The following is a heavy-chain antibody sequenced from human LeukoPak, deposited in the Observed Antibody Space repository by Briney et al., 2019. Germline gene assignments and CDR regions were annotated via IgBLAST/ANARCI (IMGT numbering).Heavy chain of an antibody. CDR2: ISSSGGTI. J-gene: IGHJ2*01. CDR1: GFTFSDYY. CDR3: ARVKHDYDWYWYFDL. Sequence: GGSLRLSCAASGFTFSDYYMSWIRQAPGKGLEWVSYISSSGGTIYYADSVKGRFTISRDNAKNSLYLQMNSLRAEDTAVYYCARVKHDYDWYWYFDLWGRGTLVTVSS. V-gene: IGHV3-11*01. D-gene: IGHD4-17*01.